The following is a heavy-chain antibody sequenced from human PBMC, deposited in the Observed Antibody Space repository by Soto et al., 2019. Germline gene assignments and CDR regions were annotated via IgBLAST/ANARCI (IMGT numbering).Heavy chain of an antibody. CDR2: IWYDGSNK. D-gene: IGHD2-15*01. V-gene: IGHV3-33*06. CDR1: GFTFSSYG. J-gene: IGHJ5*02. CDR3: AKWVVAATNWSDP. Sequence: PGGSLRLSCAASGFTFSSYGMHWVRQAPGKGLEWVAVIWYDGSNKYYADSVKGRFTISRDNSKNTLYLQMNSLRAEDTAVYYCAKWVVAATNWSDPWGQGTLVTVSS.